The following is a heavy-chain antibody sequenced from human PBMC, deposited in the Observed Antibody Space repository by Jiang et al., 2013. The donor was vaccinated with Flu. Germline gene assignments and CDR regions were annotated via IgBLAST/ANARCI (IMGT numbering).Heavy chain of an antibody. CDR3: ARDPELGXRLEIDY. J-gene: IGHJ4*02. CDR2: INTNTGNP. V-gene: IGHV7-4-1*02. D-gene: IGHD7-27*01. Sequence: QSGSELVKPGASVKVSCKASGYTFTSYAMNWVRQAPGQGLEWMGWINTNTGNPTYAQGFTGRFVFSLDTSVSTAYLQISSLKTEDTAVYYCARDPELGXRLEIDYWGQGTQVTVSS. CDR1: GYTFTSYA.